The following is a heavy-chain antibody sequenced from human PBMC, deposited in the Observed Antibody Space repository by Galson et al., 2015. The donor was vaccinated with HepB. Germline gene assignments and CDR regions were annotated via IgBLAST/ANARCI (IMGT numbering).Heavy chain of an antibody. D-gene: IGHD6-19*01. CDR3: ARARWPYSSGWWGYGYYYYGMDV. CDR1: GFTFSSYS. Sequence: SLRLSCAASGFTFSSYSMNWVRQAPGKGLEWVSSISSSSSYIYYADSVKGRFTISRDNAKNSLYLQMNSLRAEDTAVYYCARARWPYSSGWWGYGYYYYGMDVWGQGTTVTVSS. CDR2: ISSSSSYI. V-gene: IGHV3-21*01. J-gene: IGHJ6*02.